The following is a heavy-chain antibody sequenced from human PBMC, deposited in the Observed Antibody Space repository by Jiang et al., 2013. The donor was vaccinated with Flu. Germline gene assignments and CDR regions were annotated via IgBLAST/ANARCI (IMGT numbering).Heavy chain of an antibody. CDR2: SYYSGVT. CDR3: ARLGGTGPAY. CDR1: GASISSYY. J-gene: IGHJ4*02. Sequence: LLKPSETLSLTCTVSGASISSYYWTWIRQPPGKGLEWIGYSYYSGVTNYNPSLRSRVTISVDTSKNQFSLNLYSVTAADTAVYYCARLGGTGPAYWGQGTLVIVSS. D-gene: IGHD3-10*01. V-gene: IGHV4-59*08.